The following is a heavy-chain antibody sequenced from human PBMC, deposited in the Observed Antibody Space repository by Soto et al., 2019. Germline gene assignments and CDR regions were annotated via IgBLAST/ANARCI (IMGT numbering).Heavy chain of an antibody. Sequence: SETLSLTRAVYGGSFSGYYWSWIRQPPGKGLEWIGEINHSGSTNYNPSLKSRVTISVDTSKNQFSLKLSSVTAADTAVYYCGRGGVLRYFDWPTYYYYGMDVWGQGTTVTVSS. V-gene: IGHV4-34*01. CDR3: GRGGVLRYFDWPTYYYYGMDV. D-gene: IGHD3-9*01. CDR1: GGSFSGYY. J-gene: IGHJ6*02. CDR2: INHSGST.